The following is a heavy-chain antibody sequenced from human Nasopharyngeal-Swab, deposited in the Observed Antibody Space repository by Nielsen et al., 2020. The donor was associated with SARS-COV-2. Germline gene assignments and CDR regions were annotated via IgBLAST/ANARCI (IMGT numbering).Heavy chain of an antibody. V-gene: IGHV3-21*01. CDR1: GFTFSSYS. CDR2: ISSSSSYI. D-gene: IGHD6-6*01. J-gene: IGHJ4*02. Sequence: GESLKISRAASGFTFSSYSMNWVRQAPGKGLEWVSSISSSSSYIYYADSVKGRFTISRDNAKNSLYLQMNSLRAEDTAVYYCAGEGRDSSSYYFDYWGQGTLVTVSS. CDR3: AGEGRDSSSYYFDY.